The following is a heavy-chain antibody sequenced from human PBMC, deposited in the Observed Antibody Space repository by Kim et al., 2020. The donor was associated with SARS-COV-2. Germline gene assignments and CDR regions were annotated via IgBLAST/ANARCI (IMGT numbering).Heavy chain of an antibody. CDR2: IKQDGSEK. J-gene: IGHJ6*02. CDR3: ARRGGSSWVRFRGMDV. D-gene: IGHD6-13*01. Sequence: GGSLRLSCAASGFTFSSYWMSWVRQAPGKGLEWVANIKQDGSEKYYVDSVKGRFTISRDNAKNSLYLQMNSLRAEDTAVYYCARRGGSSWVRFRGMDVWGQGTTVTVSS. V-gene: IGHV3-7*01. CDR1: GFTFSSYW.